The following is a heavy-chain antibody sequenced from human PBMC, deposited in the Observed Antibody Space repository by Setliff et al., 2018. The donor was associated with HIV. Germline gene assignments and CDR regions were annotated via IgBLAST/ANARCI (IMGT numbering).Heavy chain of an antibody. J-gene: IGHJ6*03. CDR3: ARARGGCSGGSCPAHHYYYYMDV. CDR2: IYYSGST. D-gene: IGHD2-15*01. V-gene: IGHV4-31*01. Sequence: SETLSLTCNVSGGSISSGGYYWSWIRQHPGKGLEWIGYIYYSGSTYYNPSLKSLVTISVDTSENQFSLKLSSVTAADTAVYYCARARGGCSGGSCPAHHYYYYMDVWGKGTTVTVSS. CDR1: GGSISSGGYY.